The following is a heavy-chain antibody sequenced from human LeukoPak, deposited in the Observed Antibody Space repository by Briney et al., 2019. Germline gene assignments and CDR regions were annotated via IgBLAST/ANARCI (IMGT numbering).Heavy chain of an antibody. CDR1: AFTFSNYW. J-gene: IGHJ2*01. Sequence: GGSLRLSCAASAFTFSNYWMSWVRQAPGKGLEWVANINQDGSEIYYVDSVKGRFTISRDNAKNSLYLQINSVRADNTAVYYRSSLLVSMIVVRSNNWYFELWGRGTLVTVSS. CDR3: SSLLVSMIVVRSNNWYFEL. D-gene: IGHD3-22*01. V-gene: IGHV3-7*01. CDR2: INQDGSEI.